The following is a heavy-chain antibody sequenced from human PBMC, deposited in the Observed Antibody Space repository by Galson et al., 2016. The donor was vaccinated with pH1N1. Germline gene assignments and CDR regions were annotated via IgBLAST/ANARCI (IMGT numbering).Heavy chain of an antibody. CDR1: GFTFSRYA. CDR3: ARDNLRGSGSPDASDV. J-gene: IGHJ3*01. Sequence: SLRLSCAASGFTFSRYAMSWVRQAPGKGLEWVSAISGSGGYTYYADSVHGRFTISRDNSKNTLYLQMNTLRAEDTAVYYCARDNLRGSGSPDASDVWGQGTTVTVSS. D-gene: IGHD3-10*02. V-gene: IGHV3-23*01. CDR2: ISGSGGYT.